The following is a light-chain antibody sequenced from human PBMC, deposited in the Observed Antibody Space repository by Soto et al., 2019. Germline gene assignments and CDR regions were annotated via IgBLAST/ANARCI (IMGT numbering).Light chain of an antibody. CDR3: QQADSFPIT. Sequence: EIVLTQSLATLSLSPGERATLSCRASQSVSSYLAWYQQKHGQAPRILIYDASSRDTGIPARFSGSGSRTDFTLTISSLQPEDVYTYYCQQADSFPITFGQGTKVDIK. V-gene: IGKV3-11*01. CDR2: DAS. J-gene: IGKJ1*01. CDR1: QSVSSY.